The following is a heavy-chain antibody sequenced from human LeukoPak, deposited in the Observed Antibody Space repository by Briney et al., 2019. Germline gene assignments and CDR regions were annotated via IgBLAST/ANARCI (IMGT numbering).Heavy chain of an antibody. J-gene: IGHJ6*03. Sequence: PSETLSLTCTVSGGSISSYYWSWIRQPPGKGLEWIGYIYYSGSTNYNPSLKSRVTISIDTSKSQFSLRLGSVTAADTAVYFCARGRVSSSTYYSTYYYYFYMDVWGKGTTVTVSS. CDR2: IYYSGST. V-gene: IGHV4-59*01. D-gene: IGHD3-22*01. CDR1: GGSISSYY. CDR3: ARGRVSSSTYYSTYYYYFYMDV.